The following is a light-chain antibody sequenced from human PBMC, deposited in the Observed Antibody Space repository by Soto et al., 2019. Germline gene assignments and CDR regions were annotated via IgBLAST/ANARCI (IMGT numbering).Light chain of an antibody. J-gene: IGKJ1*01. Sequence: DMKMTLYPSTLSAYVGDRVTITCRASQSISSWLAWYQQKAGKAPKLLIYDASTLESGVPSRFSGSGSGTEFTLTITSLQPDDFATYYCQQYNTYPETFGQGTKV. CDR1: QSISSW. CDR2: DAS. V-gene: IGKV1-5*01. CDR3: QQYNTYPET.